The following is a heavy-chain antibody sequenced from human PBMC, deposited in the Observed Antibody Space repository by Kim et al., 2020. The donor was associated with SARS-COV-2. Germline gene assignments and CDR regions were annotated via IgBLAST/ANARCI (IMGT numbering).Heavy chain of an antibody. CDR1: GFTRNSHG. Sequence: GGSLRLSCEASGFTRNSHGMHWVRQAPGKGLEWVAVISYDETKTYYADSVKGRFTISRDNSRNTVHLQMSSLTPDDTAVYYCAKDRLREGDDFDYWGQGT. D-gene: IGHD3-16*01. J-gene: IGHJ4*02. V-gene: IGHV3-30*18. CDR2: ISYDETKT. CDR3: AKDRLREGDDFDY.